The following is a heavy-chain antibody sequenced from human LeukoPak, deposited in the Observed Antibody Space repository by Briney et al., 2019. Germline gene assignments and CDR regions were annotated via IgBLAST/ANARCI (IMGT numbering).Heavy chain of an antibody. D-gene: IGHD6-13*01. J-gene: IGHJ4*02. CDR1: GGTFSSYA. CDR2: IIPIFGTA. Sequence: ASVKVSCKASGGTFSSYAISWVRQAPGQGLEWMGGIIPIFGTANYAQKFQGRVTITTDESTSTAYMELRSLRSDDTAVYSCAREGYNSSLDYWGQGTLVTVSS. V-gene: IGHV1-69*05. CDR3: AREGYNSSLDY.